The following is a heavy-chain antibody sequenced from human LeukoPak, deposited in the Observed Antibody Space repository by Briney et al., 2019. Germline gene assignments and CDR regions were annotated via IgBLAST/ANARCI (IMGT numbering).Heavy chain of an antibody. Sequence: GGSLRLSCVASGFTSSGYYMNWVRQTPEKGLEWMAHISGDSDTIYYTDSVKGRFTISRDNARNSVFLQMDSLRAEDTAVYYCARDSNTAMIILDHWGQGTPVTVSS. CDR1: GFTSSGYY. V-gene: IGHV3-11*01. D-gene: IGHD5-18*01. CDR3: ARDSNTAMIILDH. CDR2: ISGDSDTI. J-gene: IGHJ4*02.